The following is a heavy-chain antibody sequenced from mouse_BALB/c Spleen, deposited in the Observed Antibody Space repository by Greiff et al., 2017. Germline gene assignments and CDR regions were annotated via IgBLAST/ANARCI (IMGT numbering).Heavy chain of an antibody. D-gene: IGHD1-1*01. CDR3: ARYDYYYGSSPWFAY. CDR1: GYTFTSYW. CDR2: INPSTGYT. Sequence: VKLMESGAELAKPGASVKMSCKASGYTFTSYWMHWVKQRPGQGLEWIGYINPSTGYTEYNQKFKDKATLTADKSSSTAYMQLSSLTSEDSAVYYCARYDYYYGSSPWFAYWGQGTLVTVSA. V-gene: IGHV1-7*01. J-gene: IGHJ3*01.